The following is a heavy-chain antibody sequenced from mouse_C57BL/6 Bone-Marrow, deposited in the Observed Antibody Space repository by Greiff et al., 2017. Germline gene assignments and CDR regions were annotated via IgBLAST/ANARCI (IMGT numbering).Heavy chain of an antibody. V-gene: IGHV5-17*01. CDR1: GFTFSDYG. Sequence: EVKVVESRGGLVKPGGSLKLSCAASGFTFSDYGMHWVRQAPEKGLEWVAYISSGSSTIYYADTVKGRFTISRDNAKNTLFLQMTSLRSEDTAMYYCARDYYGSSSYFDYWGQGTTLTVSS. CDR3: ARDYYGSSSYFDY. CDR2: ISSGSSTI. D-gene: IGHD1-1*01. J-gene: IGHJ2*01.